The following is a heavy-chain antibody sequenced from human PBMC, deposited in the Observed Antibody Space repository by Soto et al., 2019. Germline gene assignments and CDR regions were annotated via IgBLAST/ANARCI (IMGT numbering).Heavy chain of an antibody. CDR1: GVAFSGYY. V-gene: IGHV4-34*01. Sequence: TADTLSRTCAVYGVAFSGYYWSWSRQPPGKGLEWIGEINHRGSTNYNPSPKSRVTISVDTSKNQFSLKLSSVTAADTAVYYCAREAVVPAASNYMDVWGNGTTVTVSS. J-gene: IGHJ6*03. CDR2: INHRGST. CDR3: AREAVVPAASNYMDV. D-gene: IGHD2-2*01.